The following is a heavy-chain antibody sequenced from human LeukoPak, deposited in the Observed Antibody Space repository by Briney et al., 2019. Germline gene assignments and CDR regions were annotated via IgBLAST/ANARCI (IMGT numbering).Heavy chain of an antibody. CDR2: INDDGSKR. Sequence: GGSLRLSCAASGFSLSNYGLRWVRQGPGKGLEWLAVINDDGSKRYYADSVKSRVTISKDSSENIRYLQMNSLRADETAMYYCARWGGAREFYFDYWGQGTLVTVSS. J-gene: IGHJ4*02. CDR1: GFSLSNYG. CDR3: ARWGGAREFYFDY. D-gene: IGHD3-10*01. V-gene: IGHV3-33*01.